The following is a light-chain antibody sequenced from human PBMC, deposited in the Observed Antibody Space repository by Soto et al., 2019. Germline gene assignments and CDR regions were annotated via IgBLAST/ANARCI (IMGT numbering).Light chain of an antibody. V-gene: IGKV3-11*01. CDR3: QHRSTWPAT. CDR1: HSVNNY. J-gene: IGKJ2*01. CDR2: EGS. Sequence: EIVLTQSPATLSLSPGARATLSCRASHSVNNYLAWYQQEPGQAPMLLLYEGSKRATGIPARFSGSWSGTDFTLTISSLAPVEFADYYGQHRSTWPATIGQWTKVEI.